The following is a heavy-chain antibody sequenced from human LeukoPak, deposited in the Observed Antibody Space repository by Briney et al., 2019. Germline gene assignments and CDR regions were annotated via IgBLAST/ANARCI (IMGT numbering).Heavy chain of an antibody. CDR2: ISTRISTI. D-gene: IGHD6-13*01. Sequence: PGGSLRLSCAASGFTFSDYYMSWIRQAPGKGLEWVSYISTRISTIYHADSVKGRFTISRDNAKNSLYLQMNSLRAEDTAVYYCARVRGSSLSYYYMDVWGKGTTVTVSS. CDR1: GFTFSDYY. V-gene: IGHV3-11*04. CDR3: ARVRGSSLSYYYMDV. J-gene: IGHJ6*03.